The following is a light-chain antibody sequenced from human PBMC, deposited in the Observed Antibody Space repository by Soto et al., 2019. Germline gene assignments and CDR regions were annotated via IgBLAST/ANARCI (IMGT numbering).Light chain of an antibody. CDR3: QQYGSSSWT. V-gene: IGKV3-20*01. J-gene: IGKJ1*01. Sequence: DIVLTQSPGTLSLSPGERATLSCRASQSVSSSYLAWYQQKPGQAPRLLIYGASTRATGIPDRFSGSGSCTDFSLTISRLEPEDFSVYYCQQYGSSSWTFGQGTKVEIK. CDR1: QSVSSSY. CDR2: GAS.